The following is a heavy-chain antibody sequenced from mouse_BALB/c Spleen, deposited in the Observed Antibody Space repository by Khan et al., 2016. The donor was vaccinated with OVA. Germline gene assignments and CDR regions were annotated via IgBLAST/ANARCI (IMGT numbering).Heavy chain of an antibody. CDR3: ARGGRRAMDY. CDR2: IYTYTGEP. D-gene: IGHD3-3*01. J-gene: IGHJ4*01. CDR1: GYTFTNYG. V-gene: IGHV9-3-1*01. Sequence: QIQLVQSGPDLKKPGETVKISCKASGYTFTNYGINWVKQAPGKGLKWMGWIYTYTGEPTYADDFKGRFAFSLVTSASTAYLQINNIKNEDTATYVCARGGRRAMDYWGQGTSVTVSS.